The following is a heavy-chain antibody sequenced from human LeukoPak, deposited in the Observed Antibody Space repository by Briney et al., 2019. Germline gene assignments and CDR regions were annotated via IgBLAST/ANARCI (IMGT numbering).Heavy chain of an antibody. Sequence: TGGSLRLSSAASGFTFSSYSMNWVRQGQGQGLEWVSYISSSSSYIYYADTVKGRFTISRDNAKNSLYLQTNSLRAEDTAVYYCARDCSSTSCPAFTLYYYYGIDVWGQGTTVTVSS. V-gene: IGHV3-21*05. CDR1: GFTFSSYS. J-gene: IGHJ6*02. CDR2: ISSSSSYI. CDR3: ARDCSSTSCPAFTLYYYYGIDV. D-gene: IGHD2-2*01.